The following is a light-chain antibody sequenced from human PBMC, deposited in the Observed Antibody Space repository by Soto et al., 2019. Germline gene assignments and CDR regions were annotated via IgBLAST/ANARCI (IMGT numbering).Light chain of an antibody. J-gene: IGLJ1*01. CDR1: SSDVGNYNL. CDR2: EVS. V-gene: IGLV2-14*02. CDR3: ISYTTSSTSYV. Sequence: QAVVTQPASVSGSPGQSITISCTGTSSDVGNYNLVSWYQQHPGKAPKLMIFEVSNRPSGVSNRFSGSKSGNTASLTISGLQAEDEADYYCISYTTSSTSYVFGTGTKLTVL.